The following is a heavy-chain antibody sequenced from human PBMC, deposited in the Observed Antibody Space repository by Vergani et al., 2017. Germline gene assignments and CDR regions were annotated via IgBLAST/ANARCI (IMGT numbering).Heavy chain of an antibody. Sequence: QVQLVQSGAEVKKPGSSVKVSCKASGGTFSSYTVSWVRQAPGQRPEWMGMIFPIIETTNYAQRFQGRLTITADTSTNTAYMELSSLTSDDTAVYYCARDHRDYNNYPGTFDIWGQGSMVTVSS. CDR3: ARDHRDYNNYPGTFDI. V-gene: IGHV1-69*08. CDR1: GGTFSSYT. CDR2: IFPIIETT. D-gene: IGHD5-24*01. J-gene: IGHJ3*02.